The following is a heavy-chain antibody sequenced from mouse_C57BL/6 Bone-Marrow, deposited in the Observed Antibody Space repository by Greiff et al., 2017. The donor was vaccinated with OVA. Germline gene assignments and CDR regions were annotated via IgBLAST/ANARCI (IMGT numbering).Heavy chain of an antibody. Sequence: EVQLVESGGGFVKPGGSLKLSCAASGFTFSDYGMHWVRQAPGRGLEWVAYISSDSSAIYYADTVKRRFTLSIDNPKSTLFLQMTSLRSEDTAMYYCARIYYDYDGAYWGQGTLVTVSA. CDR1: GFTFSDYG. CDR2: ISSDSSAI. D-gene: IGHD2-4*01. J-gene: IGHJ3*01. CDR3: ARIYYDYDGAY. V-gene: IGHV5-17*01.